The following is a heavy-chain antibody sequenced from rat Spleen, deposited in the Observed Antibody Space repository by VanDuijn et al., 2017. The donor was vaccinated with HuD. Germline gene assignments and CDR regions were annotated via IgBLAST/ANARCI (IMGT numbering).Heavy chain of an antibody. Sequence: EVQLVESGGGLVQPGRSLKLSCAASGFTFSNYYMAWVRQAPTKGLEWVAYISTGGGNTYYRDSVKGRFTISRDNAKSTLYLQMDSLRSEDTATYYCARQVYYGGYVMDAWGQGASVTVSS. CDR1: GFTFSNYY. V-gene: IGHV5-25*01. D-gene: IGHD1-11*01. CDR3: ARQVYYGGYVMDA. CDR2: ISTGGGNT. J-gene: IGHJ4*01.